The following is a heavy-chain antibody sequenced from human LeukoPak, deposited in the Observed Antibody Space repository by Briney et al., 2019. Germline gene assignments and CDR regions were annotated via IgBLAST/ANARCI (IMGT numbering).Heavy chain of an antibody. CDR3: ARIAARLNAFDI. CDR2: IIPIFGTA. CDR1: GGTFSSYT. J-gene: IGHJ3*02. D-gene: IGHD6-6*01. Sequence: SVKVSCKASGGTFSSYTITWVRQAPGQGLEWMGGIIPIFGTANYVLKFQGRVTLTADKSTSTAYMELSSLRSEDTAVYYCARIAARLNAFDIWGQGTMVTVSS. V-gene: IGHV1-69*06.